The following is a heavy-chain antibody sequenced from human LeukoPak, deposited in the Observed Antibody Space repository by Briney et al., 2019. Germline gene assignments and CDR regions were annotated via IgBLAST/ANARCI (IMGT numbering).Heavy chain of an antibody. CDR3: ARDTSGTYSPFDY. CDR2: ISASNDNT. V-gene: IGHV1-18*01. Sequence: ASVKVSCKASGYTFTSYGLSWVRQAPGQGLEWMGWISASNDNTHYAQKLQGRVTMTTDTSTSTAYMELKSLTSDDTAVYYCARDTSGTYSPFDYWGQGTLDTVSS. CDR1: GYTFTSYG. J-gene: IGHJ4*02. D-gene: IGHD3-10*01.